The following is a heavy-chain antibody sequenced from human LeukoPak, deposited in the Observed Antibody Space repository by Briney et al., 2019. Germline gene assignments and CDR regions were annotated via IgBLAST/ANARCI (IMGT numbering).Heavy chain of an antibody. J-gene: IGHJ5*02. CDR2: IIPILGIA. CDR1: GGTFSSYA. D-gene: IGHD3-10*01. V-gene: IGHV1-69*04. CDR3: ARDRSEGYYGSGSYFNWFDP. Sequence: SVKVSCKASGGTFSSYAISWVRQAPGQGLEWMGRIIPILGIANYAQKFQGRVTITADKSTSTAYMELSSLRSEDTAVYYCARDRSEGYYGSGSYFNWFDPWGQGILVTVSS.